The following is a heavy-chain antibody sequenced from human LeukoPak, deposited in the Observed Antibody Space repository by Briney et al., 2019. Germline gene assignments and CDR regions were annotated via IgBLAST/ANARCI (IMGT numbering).Heavy chain of an antibody. CDR3: ARIAGVRDYYYYYMDV. D-gene: IGHD3-10*01. CDR2: ISAYNGNT. Sequence: ASVKVSCKASGYTFTSYGISWVRQAPGQGLEWMGWISAYNGNTNYAQKLQGRVTMTTDTSTSTAYMELRSLRSDDTAVYYCARIAGVRDYYYYYMDVWGKGTTVTVSS. CDR1: GYTFTSYG. V-gene: IGHV1-18*01. J-gene: IGHJ6*03.